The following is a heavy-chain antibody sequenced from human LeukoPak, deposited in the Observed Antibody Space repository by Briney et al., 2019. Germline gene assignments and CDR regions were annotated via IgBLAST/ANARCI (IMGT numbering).Heavy chain of an antibody. CDR1: GFTFSTYW. Sequence: GGSLRLSCAASGFTFSTYWMHWVRQAPGKGLVRVSRTNSDGSSTSYADSVKGRFTISRDNAKNTLYLQMNSLRAEDTAVYYCARGLSGGNCESWGQGTLVTVSS. J-gene: IGHJ4*02. D-gene: IGHD4-23*01. V-gene: IGHV3-74*01. CDR3: ARGLSGGNCES. CDR2: TNSDGSST.